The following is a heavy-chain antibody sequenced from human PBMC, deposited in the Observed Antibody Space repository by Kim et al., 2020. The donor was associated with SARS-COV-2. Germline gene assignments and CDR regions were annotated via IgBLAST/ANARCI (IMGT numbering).Heavy chain of an antibody. CDR2: IYTGGTT. CDR1: GISVSSNY. J-gene: IGHJ4*02. CDR3: ATDDGEIFDY. Sequence: GGSLRLSCAASGISVSSNYMSWVRQAPGKGLEWVSLIYTGGTTYYADSVKGRFTISRDNSKNTLYLQMSSLRAEDTAVYYCATDDGEIFDYWGQGTLVTVSS. V-gene: IGHV3-53*01.